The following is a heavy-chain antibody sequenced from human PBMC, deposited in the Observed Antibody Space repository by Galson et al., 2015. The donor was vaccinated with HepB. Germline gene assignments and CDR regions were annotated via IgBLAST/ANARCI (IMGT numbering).Heavy chain of an antibody. CDR2: ISYDGSNK. V-gene: IGHV3-30-3*01. D-gene: IGHD3-22*01. J-gene: IGHJ3*01. CDR3: AKDREDYYDSDGHIDAFDV. Sequence: SLRLSCAASGFIFSSYAMHWVRQAPGKGLEWVAVISYDGSNKYYADSVKGRFTISRDNSKNTLYLQMNSLRSEDTAVYYCAKDREDYYDSDGHIDAFDVWGQGTVVTVSS. CDR1: GFIFSSYA.